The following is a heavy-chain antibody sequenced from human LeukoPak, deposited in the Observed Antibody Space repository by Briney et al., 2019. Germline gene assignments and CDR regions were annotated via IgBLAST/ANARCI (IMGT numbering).Heavy chain of an antibody. V-gene: IGHV5-51*01. D-gene: IGHD3-9*01. CDR3: ARGSLTYYDILTGYYIGPFDY. CDR1: GYSLTSYW. Sequence: GESLKISCKGSGYSLTSYWIGWVRQMPGKGLEWMGIIYPGDSDTRYSPSFQGQVTISADKSISTAYLQWSSLKASDTAMYYCARGSLTYYDILTGYYIGPFDYWGQGTLVTVSS. J-gene: IGHJ4*02. CDR2: IYPGDSDT.